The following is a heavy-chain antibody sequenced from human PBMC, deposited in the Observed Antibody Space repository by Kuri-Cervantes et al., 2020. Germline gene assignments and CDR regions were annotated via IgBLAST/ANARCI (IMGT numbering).Heavy chain of an antibody. CDR1: GFTFSSYS. CDR3: AKPISGSSTGDAFDI. CDR2: ISSSSSYI. J-gene: IGHJ3*02. V-gene: IGHV3-21*01. Sequence: GGSLRLSCAASGFTFSSYSMNWVRQAPGKGLEWVSSISSSSSYIYYADSVKGRFTISGENAKNSLYLQMNSLRAGDTAVYYCAKPISGSSTGDAFDIWGQGTMVTVSS. D-gene: IGHD1-26*01.